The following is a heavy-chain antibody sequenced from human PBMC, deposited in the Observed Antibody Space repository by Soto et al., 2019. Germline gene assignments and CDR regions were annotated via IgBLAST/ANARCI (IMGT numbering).Heavy chain of an antibody. CDR1: GFTFSSYG. J-gene: IGHJ3*02. Sequence: QVQLVESGGGVVQPGRSLRLSCAASGFTFSSYGMHWVRQAPGKGLEGVAVIWYDGSNKYYADSVKGRFTISRDNSKNTLYLQMNSLRAEDTAVYYCARDGDSSGYYFPDAFDIWGQGTMVTVSS. V-gene: IGHV3-33*01. CDR3: ARDGDSSGYYFPDAFDI. CDR2: IWYDGSNK. D-gene: IGHD3-22*01.